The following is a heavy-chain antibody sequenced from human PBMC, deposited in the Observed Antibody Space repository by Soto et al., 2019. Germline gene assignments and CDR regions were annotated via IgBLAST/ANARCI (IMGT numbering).Heavy chain of an antibody. CDR2: ISNYNGKT. V-gene: IGHV1-18*01. D-gene: IGHD3-9*01. CDR3: ARVPNYDILTGSSHSIDV. Sequence: LVQSGGEMKKPGASVKVSCEASGYTFTNYGITWVRQAPGQGLEWMGWISNYNGKTNYAQILQGRVTMTTDTSTRTAYMELTSLRSDDTATYYCARVPNYDILTGSSHSIDVCGQGTTVTVSS. CDR1: GYTFTNYG. J-gene: IGHJ6*02.